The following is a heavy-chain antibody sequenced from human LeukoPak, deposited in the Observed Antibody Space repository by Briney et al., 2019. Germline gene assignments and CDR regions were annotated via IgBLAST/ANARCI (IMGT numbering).Heavy chain of an antibody. J-gene: IGHJ4*02. Sequence: ASVKVTCKASGYTFTSYGISWVRRAPGLGLEWMGWISAYNGNTNYAPKLQGRVTMATDTSTSTAYMELRSLRSDDTAVYYCARDRQCGYWGQGTLVTVSS. CDR2: ISAYNGNT. V-gene: IGHV1-18*01. CDR3: ARDRQCGY. CDR1: GYTFTSYG. D-gene: IGHD2-21*01.